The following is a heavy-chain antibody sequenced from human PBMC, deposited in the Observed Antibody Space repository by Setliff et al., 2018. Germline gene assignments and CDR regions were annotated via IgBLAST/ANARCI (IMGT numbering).Heavy chain of an antibody. CDR1: GFTFSRYW. CDR2: IKQDGSEK. D-gene: IGHD3-10*01. Sequence: PGGSLRLSCAASGFTFSRYWMSWVRRAPGKGLEWVANIKQDGSEKYYVDSVKGRFTISRDNAKNSLYLQMNSLRAEDTAVYYCARDHVYGSQYYYYYYGMDVWGQGTTVTVSS. J-gene: IGHJ6*02. V-gene: IGHV3-7*01. CDR3: ARDHVYGSQYYYYYYGMDV.